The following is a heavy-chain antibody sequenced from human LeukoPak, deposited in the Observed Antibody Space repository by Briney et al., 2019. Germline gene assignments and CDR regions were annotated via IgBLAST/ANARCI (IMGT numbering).Heavy chain of an antibody. J-gene: IGHJ4*02. CDR2: ISGGGGST. CDR3: AKVAGYSYAYRSDY. CDR1: GFTFSSYS. V-gene: IGHV3-23*01. Sequence: PGGSLRLSCAASGFTFSSYSMNWVRQAPGKGLEWVSTISGGGGSTYYADSVKGRFTISRDNSKNTLYLQVNSLRAEDTAIYYCAKVAGYSYAYRSDYWGQGTLVTVSS. D-gene: IGHD5-18*01.